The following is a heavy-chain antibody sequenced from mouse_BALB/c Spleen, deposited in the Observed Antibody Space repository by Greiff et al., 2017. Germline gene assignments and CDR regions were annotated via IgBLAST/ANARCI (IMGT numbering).Heavy chain of an antibody. J-gene: IGHJ1*01. D-gene: IGHD1-1*01. CDR1: GFSLTGYG. Sequence: VMLVESGPGLVQPSQSLSITCTVSGFSLTGYGVNWVRQPPGKGLEWLGMIWGDGSTDYNSALKSRLSISKDNSKSQVFLKMNSLQTDDTARYYCARDQYYGSSYWYFDVWGAGTTVTVSS. CDR2: IWGDGST. CDR3: ARDQYYGSSYWYFDV. V-gene: IGHV2-6-7*01.